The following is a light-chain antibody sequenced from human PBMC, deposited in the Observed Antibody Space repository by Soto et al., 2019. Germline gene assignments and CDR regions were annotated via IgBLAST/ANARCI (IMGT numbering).Light chain of an antibody. V-gene: IGKV3-11*01. CDR2: DAS. Sequence: EIVLTQSPATLALSPGERATLSCRASQSVNSYLAWYQQKPGQAPRLLIYDASNRATGIPARFSGSGSGTDFTLTISSLEPEDFAVYYCQHYDTSLSTFGGGTTVDI. CDR1: QSVNSY. CDR3: QHYDTSLST. J-gene: IGKJ4*01.